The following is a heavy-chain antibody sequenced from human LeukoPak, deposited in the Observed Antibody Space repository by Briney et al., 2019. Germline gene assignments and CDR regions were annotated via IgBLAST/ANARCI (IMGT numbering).Heavy chain of an antibody. J-gene: IGHJ4*02. V-gene: IGHV4-4*09. CDR2: IYTSGST. CDR1: GGSISSYY. CDR3: ARGFVGGINY. D-gene: IGHD3-16*01. Sequence: SETLSLTCTVSGGSISSYYWSWIRQPPGKELEWIGYIYTSGSTNYNPSLKSRVTISVDTSKNQFSLKLSSVTAADTAVYYCARGFVGGINYWGQGTLVTVSS.